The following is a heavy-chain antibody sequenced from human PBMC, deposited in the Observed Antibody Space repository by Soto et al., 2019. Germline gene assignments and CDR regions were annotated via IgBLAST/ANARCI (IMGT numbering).Heavy chain of an antibody. CDR1: GYTFTSYG. D-gene: IGHD3-22*01. V-gene: IGHV1-18*04. J-gene: IGHJ3*02. CDR3: ASEVYYYDSSGYPTKDAFDI. CDR2: ISAYNGNT. Sequence: ASVKVSCKASGYTFTSYGISWVRQAPGQGLEWMGWISAYNGNTNYAQKLQGRVTMTTDTSTSTAYMELRSLISDDTAVYYCASEVYYYDSSGYPTKDAFDIWGQGTMVTVSS.